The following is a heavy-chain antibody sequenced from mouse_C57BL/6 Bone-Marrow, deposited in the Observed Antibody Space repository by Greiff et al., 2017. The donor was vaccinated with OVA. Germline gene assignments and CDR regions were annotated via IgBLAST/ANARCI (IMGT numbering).Heavy chain of an antibody. J-gene: IGHJ3*01. CDR2: ISSGSSTI. D-gene: IGHD2-4*01. CDR1: GFTFSDYG. Sequence: EVQLVESGGGLVKPGGSLKLSCAASGFTFSDYGMHWVRQAPEKGLEWVAYISSGSSTIYYADTVKGRFTISRDNAKNTLFLQMTSLRSEDTAMYYCARAPIYYDYDGFAYWGQGTLVTVSA. V-gene: IGHV5-17*01. CDR3: ARAPIYYDYDGFAY.